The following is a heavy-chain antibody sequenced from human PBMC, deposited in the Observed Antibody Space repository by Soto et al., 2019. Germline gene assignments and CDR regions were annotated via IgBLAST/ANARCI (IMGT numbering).Heavy chain of an antibody. CDR3: ARERLRYNWNDFPYYYYGMDV. J-gene: IGHJ6*02. D-gene: IGHD1-1*01. CDR2: ISYDGSNK. V-gene: IGHV3-30-3*01. CDR1: GFTFSSYA. Sequence: QVPLVESGGGVVQPGRSLRLSWAASGFTFSSYAMHWVRQAPGKGLEWVAVISYDGSNKYYADSVKGRFTISRDNSKNALYLQMNSLRAEDTAVYYCARERLRYNWNDFPYYYYGMDVWGQGTTVTVSS.